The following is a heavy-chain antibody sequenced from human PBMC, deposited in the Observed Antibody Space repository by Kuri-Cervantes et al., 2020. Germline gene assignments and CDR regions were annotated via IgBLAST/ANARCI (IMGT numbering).Heavy chain of an antibody. CDR2: ISSSSSYI. Sequence: GGSLRLSCAASGFTFSSYSMNWVRQAPGKGLEWVSSISSSSSYIYYADSVKGRFTISRDNAKNSLYLQMNSLRAEDTAVYYCAKNWGTGVPAYDSWGQGTLVTVSS. V-gene: IGHV3-21*04. CDR1: GFTFSSYS. J-gene: IGHJ4*02. CDR3: AKNWGTGVPAYDS. D-gene: IGHD3-16*01.